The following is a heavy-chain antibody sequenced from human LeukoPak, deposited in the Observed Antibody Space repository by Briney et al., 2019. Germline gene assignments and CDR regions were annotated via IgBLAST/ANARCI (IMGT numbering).Heavy chain of an antibody. CDR3: ARLMTTYSSGHDP. J-gene: IGHJ5*02. CDR1: GGTFSSYA. V-gene: IGHV1-69*05. Sequence: SVKVSRKASGGTFSSYAISWVRQAPGQGLEWMGRIVPIFGTANYAQKFQGRVTITTDESTSTAYMELSSLRSEDTAVYYCARLMTTYSSGHDPWGQGTLVTVSS. CDR2: IVPIFGTA. D-gene: IGHD6-19*01.